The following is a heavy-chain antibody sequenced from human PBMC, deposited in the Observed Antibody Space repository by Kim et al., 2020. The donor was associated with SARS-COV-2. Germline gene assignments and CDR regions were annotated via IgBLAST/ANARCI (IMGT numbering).Heavy chain of an antibody. Sequence: KQDGRKKYYVDSVKVRFTISRDNAKNSLYLQMNSLRAEDTAVYYCGGSGELWGQGTLVTVSS. J-gene: IGHJ4*02. CDR2: KQDGRKK. V-gene: IGHV3-7*01. CDR3: GGSGEL. D-gene: IGHD1-26*01.